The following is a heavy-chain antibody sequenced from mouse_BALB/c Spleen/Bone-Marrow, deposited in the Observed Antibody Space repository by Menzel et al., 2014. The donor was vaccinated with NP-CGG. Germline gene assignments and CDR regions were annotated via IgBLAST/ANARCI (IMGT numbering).Heavy chain of an antibody. V-gene: IGHV5-6*01. J-gene: IGHJ1*01. CDR3: ARRGYGNSYWYFDV. Sequence: EVHLVESGGDLVKPGGSLKLSCAASGFTFSSYGMSWVRQTPDKRLEWVATISSGGSYTYYPDSVKRRFTISRDNAKSTLYLQMSSLKSEDTAMYYCARRGYGNSYWYFDVWGAGTTVTVSS. CDR1: GFTFSSYG. CDR2: ISSGGSYT. D-gene: IGHD2-10*02.